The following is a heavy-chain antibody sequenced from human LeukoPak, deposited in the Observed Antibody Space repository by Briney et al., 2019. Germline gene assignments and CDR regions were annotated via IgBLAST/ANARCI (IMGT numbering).Heavy chain of an antibody. D-gene: IGHD2-2*01. CDR3: ARAQRRSRDIVVVPAASKDMHYFDY. CDR2: IHHSGST. CDR1: GGSFSGYY. Sequence: SETLSLTCAVYGGSFSGYYWSWIRQPPGKGLEWIGEIHHSGSTNYNPSLKSRVTISVDTSKNQFSLKLSSVTAADTAVYYCARAQRRSRDIVVVPAASKDMHYFDYWGQGTLVTVSS. J-gene: IGHJ4*02. V-gene: IGHV4-34*01.